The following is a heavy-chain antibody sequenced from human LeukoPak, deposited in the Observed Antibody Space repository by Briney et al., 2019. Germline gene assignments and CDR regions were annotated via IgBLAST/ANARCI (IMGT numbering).Heavy chain of an antibody. CDR1: GGSVSSGSYY. CDR2: IYTSGST. CDR3: ARMDTAMACPDY. D-gene: IGHD5-18*01. J-gene: IGHJ4*02. V-gene: IGHV4-61*02. Sequence: SETLSLTCTVSGGSVSSGSYYWSWIRQPAGKGLEWIGRIYTSGSTNYNPSLKSRVTISVDTSKNQFSLKLSSVTAADTAVYYCARMDTAMACPDYWGQGTLVTVSS.